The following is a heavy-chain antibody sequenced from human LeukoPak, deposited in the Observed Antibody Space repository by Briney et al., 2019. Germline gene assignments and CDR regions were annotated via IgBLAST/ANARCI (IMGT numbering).Heavy chain of an antibody. CDR3: ARDGTSRDGYYFDY. D-gene: IGHD1-26*01. Sequence: PGGSLRLSCAASGFTFSSYGMHWVRQAPGKGLEWVAVIWYDGSNKYYADSVKGRFTISRDNSKNTLYQQMNSLRAEDTAVYYCARDGTSRDGYYFDYWGQGTLVTVSS. CDR2: IWYDGSNK. J-gene: IGHJ4*02. V-gene: IGHV3-33*01. CDR1: GFTFSSYG.